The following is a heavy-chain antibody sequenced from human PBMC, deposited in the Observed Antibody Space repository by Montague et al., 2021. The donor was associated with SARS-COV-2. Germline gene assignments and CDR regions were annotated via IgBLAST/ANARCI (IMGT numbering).Heavy chain of an antibody. Sequence: SLRLSCAASGFTFNKYSMHWVRQAPGKGLEWVSSISTSSLYIYYTDSVKGLFTVARANAKNSVFLEMNSLRVEDTAVYYCARAHSGSYSVGSDAFDLWGRGTLVTVSS. V-gene: IGHV3-21*01. CDR1: GFTFNKYS. CDR3: ARAHSGSYSVGSDAFDL. D-gene: IGHD5/OR15-5a*01. CDR2: ISTSSLYI. J-gene: IGHJ3*01.